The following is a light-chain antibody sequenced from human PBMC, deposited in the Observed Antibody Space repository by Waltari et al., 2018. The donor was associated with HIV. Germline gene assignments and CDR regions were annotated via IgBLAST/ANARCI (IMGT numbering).Light chain of an antibody. CDR2: AAS. V-gene: IGKV1D-8*01. J-gene: IGKJ1*01. CDR1: QGISNY. Sequence: VIWMTQSPPLISASAGDRVTISCRLNQGISNYLVWFQQKPGKAPELILYAASTLQSGVSSRFSGSGFGTDFTLTINNLQSEDFATYYCQQYYSFPWTFGQGTRVEIK. CDR3: QQYYSFPWT.